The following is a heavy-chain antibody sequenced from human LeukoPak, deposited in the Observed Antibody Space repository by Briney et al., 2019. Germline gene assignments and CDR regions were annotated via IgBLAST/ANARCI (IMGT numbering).Heavy chain of an antibody. CDR2: ISGSGGST. J-gene: IGHJ6*03. CDR1: GFTFSSYA. Sequence: PGGSLRLSCAASGFTFSSYAMSWVRQAPGKGLEWVSAISGSGGSTYYADSVKGRFTISRDNSKNTLYLQMNSLRAEDTAVYYCAKEDKGIAVAGIDYYYYYMDVWGKGTTVTISS. CDR3: AKEDKGIAVAGIDYYYYYMDV. D-gene: IGHD6-19*01. V-gene: IGHV3-23*01.